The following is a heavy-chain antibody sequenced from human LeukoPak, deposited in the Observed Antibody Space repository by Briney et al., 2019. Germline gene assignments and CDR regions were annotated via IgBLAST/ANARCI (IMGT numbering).Heavy chain of an antibody. CDR1: SED. J-gene: IGHJ4*02. CDR3: TRYNNDHFDY. CDR2: IAYDGSRA. D-gene: IGHD1-14*01. V-gene: IGHV3-33*01. Sequence: SEDLRGFRQTPKKGLEWVAVIAYDGSRAFYADSVKGRFTISRDNSKNTMSVQMDDLRAEDTAVYYCTRYNNDHFDYWGQGTLVTVSS.